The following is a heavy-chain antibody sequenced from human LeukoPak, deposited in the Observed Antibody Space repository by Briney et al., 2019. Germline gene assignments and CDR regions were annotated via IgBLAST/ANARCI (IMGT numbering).Heavy chain of an antibody. D-gene: IGHD2-8*01. CDR1: GFSFNTEN. J-gene: IGHJ5*01. CDR2: INSDSSVI. V-gene: IGHV3-48*04. CDR3: ARGNGASWFYS. Sequence: PGRSLRLSCAASGFSFNTENMNWVRQAPGKGLEWISYINSDSSVIYSADSMKGRFTISRDNAKNSLYLQMHSLTAEDTAVYYCARGNGASWFYSWGPGTLVTVSS.